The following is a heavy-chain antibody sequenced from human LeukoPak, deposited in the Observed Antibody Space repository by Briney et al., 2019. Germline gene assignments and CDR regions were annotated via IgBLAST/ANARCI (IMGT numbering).Heavy chain of an antibody. V-gene: IGHV3-23*01. J-gene: IGHJ4*02. CDR1: GFTFSSYA. Sequence: GGSLRLSCAASGFTFSSYAMSWVRQAPGKGPEWVSAISGSGGSTYYADSVKGRVTISRDNSKNTLYLQMNSLRAEDTAVYYCAKDYERSWGYSDYWGQGTLVTVSS. CDR2: ISGSGGST. CDR3: AKDYERSWGYSDY. D-gene: IGHD5-18*01.